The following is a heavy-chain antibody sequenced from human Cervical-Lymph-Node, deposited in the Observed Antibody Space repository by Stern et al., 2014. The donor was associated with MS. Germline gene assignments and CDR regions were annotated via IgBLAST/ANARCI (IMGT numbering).Heavy chain of an antibody. V-gene: IGHV3-9*01. D-gene: IGHD3-22*01. CDR2: IRWNSGRM. CDR1: RFTFEDYA. J-gene: IGHJ3*01. Sequence: EVQLVESGGGLVQPGGSLRLSCGGSRFTFEDYAMHWVRQAPGKGLEGGSGIRWNSGRMDYADSVKGRFTVSRDNAKTSLYLQMNSLRIEDTALYYCARGPYYYDASSDYFRGAFEFWGQGTVVTVSS. CDR3: ARGPYYYDASSDYFRGAFEF.